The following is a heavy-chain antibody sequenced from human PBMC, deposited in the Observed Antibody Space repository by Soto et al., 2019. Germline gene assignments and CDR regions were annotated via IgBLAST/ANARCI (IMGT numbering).Heavy chain of an antibody. V-gene: IGHV3-9*01. Sequence: EVQLVESGGGLVQPGRSLRLSCAASGFTFDDYAMHWVRQAPGKGLEWVSGISWSSGSIGYADSVKGRFTISRDNAKKSLYLQMNSLRAEDTALYYCAKATCSSTSCYADAFDIWGQGTMVTVSS. CDR1: GFTFDDYA. J-gene: IGHJ3*02. CDR2: ISWSSGSI. CDR3: AKATCSSTSCYADAFDI. D-gene: IGHD2-2*01.